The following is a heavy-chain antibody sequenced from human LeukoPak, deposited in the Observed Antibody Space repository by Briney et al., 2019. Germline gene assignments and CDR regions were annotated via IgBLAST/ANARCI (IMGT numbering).Heavy chain of an antibody. D-gene: IGHD2-15*01. V-gene: IGHV4-59*12. CDR3: ARVGGYCSGGSCYSGYMDV. CDR2: IYYSGST. CDR1: GGSISSYY. J-gene: IGHJ6*03. Sequence: SSETLSLTCTVSGGSISSYYWSWIRQPPGKGLEWIGYIYYSGSTNYNPSLKSRVTISVDTSKNQFSLKLSSVTAADTAVYYCARVGGYCSGGSCYSGYMDVWGKGTTVTVSS.